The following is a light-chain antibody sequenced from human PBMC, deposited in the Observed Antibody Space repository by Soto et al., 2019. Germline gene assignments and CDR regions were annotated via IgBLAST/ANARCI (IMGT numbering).Light chain of an antibody. J-gene: IGLJ2*01. Sequence: HSALTQPASVSGSPGQSITISCTGTSSDVGGYNYVSWYQQHPGKAPKLMIYDVSNRPSGVSNRFSGSKSGNTASLTISGLQAEDEADYYCSSYTTSNPVVFGGGTKVTVL. CDR2: DVS. CDR3: SSYTTSNPVV. CDR1: SSDVGGYNY. V-gene: IGLV2-14*01.